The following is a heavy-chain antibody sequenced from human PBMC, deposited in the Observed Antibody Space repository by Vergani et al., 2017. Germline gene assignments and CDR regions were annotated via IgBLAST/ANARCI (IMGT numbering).Heavy chain of an antibody. V-gene: IGHV1-69*14. D-gene: IGHD2-2*01. CDR1: GGTFSSYA. Sequence: QVQLVQSGAEVKKPGSSVKVSCKASGGTFSSYAISWVRQAPGQGLEWMGRIIPIFGTANYAQKFQGRVTITADKSTSTAYMELSSLKASDTAMFYCARMAYSGVVLTDDAFDIWGQGTMVTVSS. J-gene: IGHJ3*02. CDR2: IIPIFGTA. CDR3: ARMAYSGVVLTDDAFDI.